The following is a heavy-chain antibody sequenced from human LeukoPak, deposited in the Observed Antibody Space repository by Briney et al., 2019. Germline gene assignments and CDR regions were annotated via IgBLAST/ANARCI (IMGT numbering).Heavy chain of an antibody. J-gene: IGHJ4*02. V-gene: IGHV1-2*02. CDR1: GYTFTGYY. D-gene: IGHD3-22*01. CDR2: INPNSGGT. Sequence: ASVKVSCKASGYTFTGYYMHWVRQAPGQGLEWMGWINPNSGGTNYAQKFQGRVTMTRDTSISTAYMELSRLRSDDTAVYYCASLNLPDSSGYYEDWGQGTLVTVSS. CDR3: ASLNLPDSSGYYED.